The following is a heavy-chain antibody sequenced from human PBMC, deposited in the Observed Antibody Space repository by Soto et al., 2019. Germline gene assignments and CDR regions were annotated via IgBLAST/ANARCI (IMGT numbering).Heavy chain of an antibody. Sequence: GGSLRLSCAASGFTFSSYSMNWVRQAPGKGLEWVSSISSSSSYIYYADSVKGRFTISRDNAKKSLYLQMNSLRAEDTAVYYCARDGPSEDTEMEGPIGAFDYWGQGTLVTVSS. V-gene: IGHV3-21*01. CDR2: ISSSSSYI. D-gene: IGHD2-15*01. CDR3: ARDGPSEDTEMEGPIGAFDY. CDR1: GFTFSSYS. J-gene: IGHJ4*02.